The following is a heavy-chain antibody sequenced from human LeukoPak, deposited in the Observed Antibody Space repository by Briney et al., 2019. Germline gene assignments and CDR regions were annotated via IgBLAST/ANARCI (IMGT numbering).Heavy chain of an antibody. CDR3: ASPRVGY. V-gene: IGHV3-66*01. CDR2: IYSGGGGII. Sequence: GGSLRLSCAASGFIVSNNYMSWVRQAPGKGLEWVSVIYSGGGGIIYYADSVQGRFTISRDNSKNTLYLQMNTLRAEDTAVYYCASPRVGYWGQGTLVTVSS. CDR1: GFIVSNNY. J-gene: IGHJ4*02.